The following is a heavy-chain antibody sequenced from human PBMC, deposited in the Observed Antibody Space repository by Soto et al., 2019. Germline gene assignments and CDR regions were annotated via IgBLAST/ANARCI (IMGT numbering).Heavy chain of an antibody. CDR2: IRGDGDDT. Sequence: EVQLVESGGGLLQPGGSLRLSCVASGFTFSEHWMYWIRQTPGRGLVWVSRIRGDGDDTNYEDSVKGRFTISRDNAKNSLYVQINSLRAEETGEYYCVRGSNAGCGRDVWGHGITVTVSS. D-gene: IGHD1-26*01. CDR1: GFTFSEHW. J-gene: IGHJ6*02. CDR3: VRGSNAGCGRDV. V-gene: IGHV3-74*01.